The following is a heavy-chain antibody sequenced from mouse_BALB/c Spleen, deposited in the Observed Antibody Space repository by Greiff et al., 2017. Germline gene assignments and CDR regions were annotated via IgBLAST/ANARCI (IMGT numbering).Heavy chain of an antibody. J-gene: IGHJ1*01. CDR3: ARDGKSTMVTTKGYFDV. D-gene: IGHD2-1*01. CDR1: GYAFTNYW. V-gene: IGHV1-63*01. Sequence: QVQLQQSGAELVRPGTSVKISCKASGYAFTNYWLGWVKQRPGHGLEWIGDIYPGSGNTYYNEKFKGKATLTADKSSSTAYMQLSSLTSEDSAVYFCARDGKSTMVTTKGYFDVWGAGTTVTVSS. CDR2: IYPGSGNT.